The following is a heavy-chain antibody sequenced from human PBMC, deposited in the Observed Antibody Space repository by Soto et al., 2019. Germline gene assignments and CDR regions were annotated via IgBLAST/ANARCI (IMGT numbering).Heavy chain of an antibody. CDR2: IYYSGST. J-gene: IGHJ4*02. D-gene: IGHD3-10*01. Sequence: QLQLQESGPGLVKPSETLSLTCTASGGSISSSSYYWGWIRQPPGKGLEWIGSIYYSGSTYYNPSLKSRVTISVDTSKNQFSLKLSSVTAADTAVYYCATLWFGSGDYWGQGTLVTVSS. V-gene: IGHV4-39*01. CDR3: ATLWFGSGDY. CDR1: GGSISSSSYY.